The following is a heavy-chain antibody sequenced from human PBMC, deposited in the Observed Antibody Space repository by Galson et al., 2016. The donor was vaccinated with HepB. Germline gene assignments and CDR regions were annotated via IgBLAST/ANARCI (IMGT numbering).Heavy chain of an antibody. CDR1: GYTFTSYH. D-gene: IGHD2-15*01. J-gene: IGHJ6*02. CDR3: ARGVICSGERCTYTGLDV. CDR2: MNPTSGDT. Sequence: SVKVSCKASGYTFTSYHINWVRQATGQGLEWLGWMNPTSGDTLYAQKFQRRVTMTRNTSISTAYMELSSLTSEDTAMLYCARGVICSGERCTYTGLDVWGQGTTVTVSS. V-gene: IGHV1-8*01.